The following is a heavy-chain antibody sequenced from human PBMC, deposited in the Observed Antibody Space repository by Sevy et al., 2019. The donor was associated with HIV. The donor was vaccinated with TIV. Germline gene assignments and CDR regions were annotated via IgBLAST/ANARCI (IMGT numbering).Heavy chain of an antibody. CDR2: IWYDGGFK. CDR1: GFTFSTYG. J-gene: IGHJ4*02. Sequence: GGSLRLSCAASGFTFSTYGMHWVRQAPGKGLEWVAAIWYDGGFKFNEDSVGVRFTISRDNSKNTVFLQMKSLRAEDRAGYYCAGGRYDSSYYHTNTNFDYWGQGTLVTVSS. D-gene: IGHD3-22*01. CDR3: AGGRYDSSYYHTNTNFDY. V-gene: IGHV3-33*01.